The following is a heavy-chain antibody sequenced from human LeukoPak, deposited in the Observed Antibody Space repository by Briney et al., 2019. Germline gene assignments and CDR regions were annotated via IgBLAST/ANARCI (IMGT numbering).Heavy chain of an antibody. V-gene: IGHV4-34*01. CDR3: ATWIFGESSGYFDY. J-gene: IGHJ4*02. CDR2: INHSGST. Sequence: SETLSLTCAVYGGSFSGYYWSWIRQPPGKGLEWIGEINHSGSTNYNPSLKSRVTISVDTSKNQFSLKLSSVTAADTAVYYCATWIFGESSGYFDYWGQGTPVTVSS. CDR1: GGSFSGYY. D-gene: IGHD3-10*01.